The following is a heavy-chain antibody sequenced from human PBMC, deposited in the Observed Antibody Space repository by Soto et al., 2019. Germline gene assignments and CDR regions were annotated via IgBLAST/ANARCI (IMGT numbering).Heavy chain of an antibody. CDR3: ASRLDTMVRGVIITLDY. CDR1: GYSFTSYW. CDR2: IDPSDSYT. Sequence: GESLKISCKGSGYSFTSYWISWVRQMPGKGLEWMGRIDPSDSYTNYSPSFQGHVTISADKSISTAYLQWSSLKASDTAMYYCASRLDTMVRGVIITLDYWGQGTLVTVSS. J-gene: IGHJ4*02. V-gene: IGHV5-10-1*01. D-gene: IGHD3-10*01.